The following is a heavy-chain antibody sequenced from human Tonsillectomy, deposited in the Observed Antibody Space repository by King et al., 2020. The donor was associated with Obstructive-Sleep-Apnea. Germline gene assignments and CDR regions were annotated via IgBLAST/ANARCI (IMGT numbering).Heavy chain of an antibody. CDR3: ARASDYGDHAFDY. Sequence: VQLQESGPGLVKPSQTLSLTCAVSGGSISSGGYSWSWIRQPPGKGLEWIGYIYYSGSPYSNPPLKSRVTISVDTSKNLFSLKLSSVTAADTAVYYCARASDYGDHAFDYWAQGTLVTVSS. V-gene: IGHV4-30-4*07. CDR2: IYYSGSP. D-gene: IGHD4-17*01. CDR1: GGSISSGGYS. J-gene: IGHJ4*02.